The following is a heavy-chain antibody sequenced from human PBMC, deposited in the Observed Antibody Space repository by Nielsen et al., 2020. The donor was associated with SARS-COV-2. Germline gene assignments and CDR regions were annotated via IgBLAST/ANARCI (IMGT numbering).Heavy chain of an antibody. CDR2: ISYDGSNK. V-gene: IGHV3-30-3*01. D-gene: IGHD2-15*01. CDR3: AKVGNLYCSGGSCYLDY. Sequence: GGSLRLSCAASGFTFSSYAMHWVRQAPGKGLEWVAVISYDGSNKYYADSVKGRFTISRDNAKNSLYLQMNSLRAEDTAVYYCAKVGNLYCSGGSCYLDYWGQGTLVTVSS. CDR1: GFTFSSYA. J-gene: IGHJ4*02.